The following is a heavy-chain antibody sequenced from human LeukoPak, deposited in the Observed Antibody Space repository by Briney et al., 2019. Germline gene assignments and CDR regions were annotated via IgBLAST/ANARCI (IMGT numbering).Heavy chain of an antibody. CDR2: INIGGTNT. Sequence: GGSLRLSCAASGFTFTDYYMSWIRQARGKGLEWLSYINIGGTNTHYADSVKGRFTISRDNAKKSLYLEMNNLRAEDTAVYYCATDGAGFDTWGQGVLVTVSS. V-gene: IGHV3-11*01. J-gene: IGHJ5*02. CDR1: GFTFTDYY. CDR3: ATDGAGFDT.